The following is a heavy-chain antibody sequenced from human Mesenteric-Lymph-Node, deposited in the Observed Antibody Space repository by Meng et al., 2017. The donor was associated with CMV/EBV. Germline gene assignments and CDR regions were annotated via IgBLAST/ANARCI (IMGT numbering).Heavy chain of an antibody. J-gene: IGHJ6*02. V-gene: IGHV3-48*03. CDR2: ISSSGSTI. D-gene: IGHD1-26*01. CDR3: ARGAPTSPSGSYYDHYYGLDV. Sequence: GESLKISCAVSGFTFSSYEMNWVRQAPGKGLEWVSDISSSGSTIYYADSVKGRFTISRDNAKNTLYLQMNSLRAEDTAVYYCARGAPTSPSGSYYDHYYGLDVWGQGTTVTVSS. CDR1: GFTFSSYE.